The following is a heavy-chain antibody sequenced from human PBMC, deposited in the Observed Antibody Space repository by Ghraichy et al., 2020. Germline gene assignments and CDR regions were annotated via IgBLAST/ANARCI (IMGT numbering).Heavy chain of an antibody. CDR3: AKVGRAAGPYYYYGMDV. CDR1: GFTFSSYG. Sequence: GGSLRLSCAASGFTFSSYGMHWVRQAPGKGLEWVAVISYDGSNKYYADSVKGRFTISRDNSKNTLYLQMNSLRAEYTAVYYCAKVGRAAGPYYYYGMDVWGQGTTVTVSS. J-gene: IGHJ6*02. D-gene: IGHD6-13*01. CDR2: ISYDGSNK. V-gene: IGHV3-30*18.